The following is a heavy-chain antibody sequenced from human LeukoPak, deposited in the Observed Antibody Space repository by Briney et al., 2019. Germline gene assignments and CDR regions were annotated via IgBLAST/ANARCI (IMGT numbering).Heavy chain of an antibody. CDR1: GYTFTSYG. J-gene: IGHJ3*02. D-gene: IGHD2-2*03. CDR2: ISAYNGNT. Sequence: ASVKVSCKASGYTFTSYGISWVRQAPGQGLEWMGWISAYNGNTNYAQKLQGRVTMTTDTSTSTAYMELRSLRSDDTAVYYCASTRLTGYCSSTSCHAVPSAFDIWGQGTMVTVSS. CDR3: ASTRLTGYCSSTSCHAVPSAFDI. V-gene: IGHV1-18*01.